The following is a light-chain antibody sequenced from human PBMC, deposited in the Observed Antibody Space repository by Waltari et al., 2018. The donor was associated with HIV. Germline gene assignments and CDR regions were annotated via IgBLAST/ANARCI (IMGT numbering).Light chain of an antibody. CDR2: RTS. Sequence: EVVVTQSPGTLSLSPGERATLSCRASQSVSSSTYLAWYQQKPGQTPRLLIYRTSSRATGIPDRFSGSGSGTDFTLTISRLEPEDFAVYYCQHYGSSPALYTFGQGTNLEIK. CDR3: QHYGSSPALYT. J-gene: IGKJ2*01. CDR1: QSVSSSTY. V-gene: IGKV3-20*01.